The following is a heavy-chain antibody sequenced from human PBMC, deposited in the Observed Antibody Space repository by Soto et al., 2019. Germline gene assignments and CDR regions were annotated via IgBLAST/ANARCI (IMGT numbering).Heavy chain of an antibody. J-gene: IGHJ1*01. V-gene: IGHV4-30-4*01. Sequence: SETLSLTCTVSGGSISSGDYYWSWIRQPPGKGLEWIGYIYYSGSTYYNPSLKSRVTISVDTSKNQFSLKLSSVTAADTAVYYCVSSGWHELSEYFQHWGQGTLVTVSS. CDR3: VSSGWHELSEYFQH. CDR2: IYYSGST. D-gene: IGHD6-19*01. CDR1: GGSISSGDYY.